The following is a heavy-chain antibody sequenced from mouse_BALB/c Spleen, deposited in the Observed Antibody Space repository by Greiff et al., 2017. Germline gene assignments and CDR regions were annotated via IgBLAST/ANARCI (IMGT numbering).Heavy chain of an antibody. CDR1: GFTFSSFG. J-gene: IGHJ4*01. V-gene: IGHV5-17*02. D-gene: IGHD2-2*01. CDR3: AREAGLRRAMDY. CDR2: ISSGSSTI. Sequence: EVMLVESGGGLVQPGGSRKLSCAASGFTFSSFGMHWVRQAPEKGLEWVAYISSGSSTIYYADTVKGRFTISRDNPKNTLFLQMTSLRSEDTAMYYCAREAGLRRAMDYWGQGTSVTVSS.